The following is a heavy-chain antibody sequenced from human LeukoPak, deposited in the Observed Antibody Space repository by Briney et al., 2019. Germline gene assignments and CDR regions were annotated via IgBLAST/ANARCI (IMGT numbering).Heavy chain of an antibody. CDR1: GFTFSNAW. J-gene: IGHJ4*02. D-gene: IGHD4/OR15-4a*01. CDR3: ARRAGAYSHPYDY. Sequence: GGSLRLSCAASGFTFSNAWMSWVRQAPGKGLEWVSFIYSDNTHYSDSVKGRFTISRDNSKNTLYLQMKSLRAEDTAVYYCARRAGAYSHPYDYWGQGTLVTVSS. CDR2: IYSDNT. V-gene: IGHV3-53*01.